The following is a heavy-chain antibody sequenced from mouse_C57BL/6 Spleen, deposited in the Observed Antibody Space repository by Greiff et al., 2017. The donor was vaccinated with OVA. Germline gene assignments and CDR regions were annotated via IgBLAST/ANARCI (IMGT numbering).Heavy chain of an antibody. Sequence: EVQLQQSGGGLVKPGGSLKLSCAASGFTFSDYGMHWVRQAPEKGLEWVAYISGGGSPIYYPDKVKGRFTISRDNAKNTLFLQMTSLRSEDTAMYYCARMITTVVRGFAYWGQGTLVTVSA. D-gene: IGHD1-1*01. V-gene: IGHV5-17*01. CDR3: ARMITTVVRGFAY. J-gene: IGHJ3*01. CDR2: ISGGGSPI. CDR1: GFTFSDYG.